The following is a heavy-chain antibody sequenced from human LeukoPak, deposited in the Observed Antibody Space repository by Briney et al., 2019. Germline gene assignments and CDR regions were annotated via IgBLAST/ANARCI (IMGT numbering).Heavy chain of an antibody. D-gene: IGHD3-10*01. CDR2: ISAGGGTT. Sequence: PGGSLRLSCAASGFTFSSYAMSWVRQAPGEGLEWVSGISAGGGTTYYADSVKGRFTISGDKSKSTLYLQMNSLRAEDTAVYYCAKDRDGGSNTRAKGFDYWGQGTPVTVSS. J-gene: IGHJ4*02. CDR1: GFTFSSYA. CDR3: AKDRDGGSNTRAKGFDY. V-gene: IGHV3-23*01.